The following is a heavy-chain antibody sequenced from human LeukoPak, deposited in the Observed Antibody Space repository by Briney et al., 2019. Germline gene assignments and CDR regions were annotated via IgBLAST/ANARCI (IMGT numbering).Heavy chain of an antibody. Sequence: GGSLRLSCAASGFTFSSYAMIWVRQAPGKGLEWVSYISSSSSTIYYADSVKGRFTVSRDNAKNSLYLQMNSLRAEDTAVYYCARGYYDFWSGYQNWFDPWGQGTLVTVSS. CDR2: ISSSSSTI. CDR3: ARGYYDFWSGYQNWFDP. CDR1: GFTFSSYA. J-gene: IGHJ5*02. D-gene: IGHD3-3*01. V-gene: IGHV3-48*01.